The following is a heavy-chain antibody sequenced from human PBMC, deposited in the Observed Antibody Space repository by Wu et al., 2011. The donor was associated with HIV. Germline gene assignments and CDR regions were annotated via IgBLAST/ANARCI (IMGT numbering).Heavy chain of an antibody. CDR2: IRSKAYGGTT. J-gene: IGHJ3*02. CDR3: TRVFQAAGAFDI. Sequence: VQLVESGGGLVQPGRSLRLSCTASGFTFGDYAMSWVRQAPGKGLEWVGFIRSKAYGGTTEYAASVKGRFTISRDDSKSIAYLQMNSLKTEDTAVYYCTRVFQAAGAFDIWGQGTMVTVSS. CDR1: GFTFGDYA. V-gene: IGHV3-49*04. D-gene: IGHD6-13*01.